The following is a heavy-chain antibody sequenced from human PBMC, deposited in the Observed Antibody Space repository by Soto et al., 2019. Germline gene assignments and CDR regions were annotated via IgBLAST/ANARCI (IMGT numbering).Heavy chain of an antibody. V-gene: IGHV1-69*02. CDR1: GGTFSSYT. CDR3: ARGDCSGGSCYSGPFDY. D-gene: IGHD2-15*01. Sequence: SVKLSCKDSGGTFSSYTISWVRQAPKQGLEWMGRIIPIFGIANYAQKFQGRVTITADKSTSTAYMELSSLRSEDTAVYYCARGDCSGGSCYSGPFDYWGQGTLVTVYS. CDR2: IIPIFGIA. J-gene: IGHJ4*02.